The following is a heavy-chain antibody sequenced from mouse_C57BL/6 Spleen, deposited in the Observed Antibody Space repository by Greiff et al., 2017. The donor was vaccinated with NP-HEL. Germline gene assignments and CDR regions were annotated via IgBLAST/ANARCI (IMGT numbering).Heavy chain of an antibody. CDR3: ARGGGYYEGWYYFDY. J-gene: IGHJ2*01. V-gene: IGHV5-9*01. CDR2: ISGGGGNT. Sequence: EVKLVESGGGLVKPGGSLKLSCAASGFTFSSYTMSWVRQTPEKRLEWVATISGGGGNTYYPDSVKGRFTISRDNAKNTLYLQMSSLRSEDTALYYCARGGGYYEGWYYFDYWGQGTTLTVSS. CDR1: GFTFSSYT. D-gene: IGHD2-4*01.